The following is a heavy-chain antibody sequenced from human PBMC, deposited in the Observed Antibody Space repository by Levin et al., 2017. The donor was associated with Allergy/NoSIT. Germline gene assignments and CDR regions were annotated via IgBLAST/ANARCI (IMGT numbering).Heavy chain of an antibody. Sequence: GGSLRLSCAASGFTFSSYAMSWVRQAPGKGLEWVSAISGSGGSTYYADSVKGRFTISRDNSKNTLYLQMNSLRAEDTAVYYCAKGNIGFWSGYYNFDYWGQGTLVTVSS. CDR3: AKGNIGFWSGYYNFDY. V-gene: IGHV3-23*01. CDR2: ISGSGGST. CDR1: GFTFSSYA. D-gene: IGHD3-3*01. J-gene: IGHJ4*02.